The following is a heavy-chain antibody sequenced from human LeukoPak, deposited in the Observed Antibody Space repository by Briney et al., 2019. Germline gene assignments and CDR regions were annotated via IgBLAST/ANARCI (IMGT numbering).Heavy chain of an antibody. D-gene: IGHD3-22*01. CDR2: IFHTGNT. V-gene: IGHV4-4*02. CDR1: GGSISSSNW. J-gene: IGHJ6*02. Sequence: SETLSLTCAVFGGSISSSNWWSWVRQPPGKGLEWIGEIFHTGNTNYNPSLMSRVTISVDKSKNLFSLKLSSATAADTAVYFCARQYYYDTSGYYRPDYYYGMDVWGQGTTVTVSS. CDR3: ARQYYYDTSGYYRPDYYYGMDV.